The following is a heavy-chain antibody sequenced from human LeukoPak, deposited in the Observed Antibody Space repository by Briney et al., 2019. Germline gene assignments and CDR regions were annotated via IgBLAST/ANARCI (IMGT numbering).Heavy chain of an antibody. Sequence: SETLSLTCTVSGGSDSSGSYYWSWIRQPPGKGLEWIGYIYYSGSTNYNPSLKSRVTISVDTSKNQFSLKLSSVTAADTAVYYCAREYCSGGSCYSHAFDIWGQGTMVTVSS. V-gene: IGHV4-61*01. J-gene: IGHJ3*02. CDR1: GGSDSSGSYY. CDR2: IYYSGST. D-gene: IGHD2-15*01. CDR3: AREYCSGGSCYSHAFDI.